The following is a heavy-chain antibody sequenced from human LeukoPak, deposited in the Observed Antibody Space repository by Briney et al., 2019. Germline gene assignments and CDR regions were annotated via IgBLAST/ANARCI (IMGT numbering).Heavy chain of an antibody. J-gene: IGHJ4*02. V-gene: IGHV1-46*01. D-gene: IGHD5-18*01. CDR2: INPRGGST. CDR1: GYTLPSYY. CDR3: ARVTTDDY. Sequence: ASVKVSYKPSGYTLPSYYIDWVRQAPGPGLEWMGVINPRGGSTRYSQKFQGRVTMTGHTSTRTVYMELSSLTSADTVVYYCARVTTDDYWGEGPPVTAPS.